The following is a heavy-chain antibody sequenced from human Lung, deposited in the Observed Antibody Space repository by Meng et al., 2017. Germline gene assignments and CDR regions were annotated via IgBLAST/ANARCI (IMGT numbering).Heavy chain of an antibody. V-gene: IGHV4-34*01. Sequence: QVQLQQWGAGLLKPSETLSLTCVVSDGSFSDYYWSWIRQPPGKGLEWIGEINHSGSTNYNPSLESRATISVDTSQNNLSLKLSSVTAADSAVYYCARGPTTMAHDFDYWGQGTLVTVSS. J-gene: IGHJ4*02. D-gene: IGHD4-11*01. CDR3: ARGPTTMAHDFDY. CDR1: DGSFSDYY. CDR2: INHSGST.